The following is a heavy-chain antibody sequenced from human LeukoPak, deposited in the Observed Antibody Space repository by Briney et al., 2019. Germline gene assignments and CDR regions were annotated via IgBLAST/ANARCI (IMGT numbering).Heavy chain of an antibody. D-gene: IGHD3-22*01. CDR3: ASYDSGGSYHYFDY. CDR2: ISGGGGST. CDR1: GFTFTSYA. V-gene: IGHV3-23*01. J-gene: IGHJ4*02. Sequence: PGGSLRLSCSASGFTFTSYAMSWVRQAPGKGLEWVSAISGGGGSTSYADSVKGRFTITRDNSKNTLYLQMNSLRAEDTAVYYCASYDSGGSYHYFDYWGQGTLVTVSS.